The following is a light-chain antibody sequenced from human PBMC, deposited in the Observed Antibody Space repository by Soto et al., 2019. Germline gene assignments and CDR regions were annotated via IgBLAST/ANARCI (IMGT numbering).Light chain of an antibody. CDR2: DAS. CDR1: QSISTW. CDR3: QHYKSYPWT. Sequence: DIQMTQSPSTLSASVGDRVTITCRASQSISTWLAWYQQKPGKAPKLLIYDASSLESGVPSRFGGGGSGTEFTLTISSLQPDDFATYYCQHYKSYPWTFGQGTKVDIK. V-gene: IGKV1-5*01. J-gene: IGKJ1*01.